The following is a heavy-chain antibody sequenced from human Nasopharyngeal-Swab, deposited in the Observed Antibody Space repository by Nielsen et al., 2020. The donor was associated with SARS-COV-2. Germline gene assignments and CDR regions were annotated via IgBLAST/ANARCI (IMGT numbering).Heavy chain of an antibody. Sequence: SETLSLTCAVYGGSFSGYYWSWIRQPPGKGLEWIGEINHSGSTNYNPSLKSRVTISVDTSKNQFSLKLSSVTAADTAVYYCAKFSAGYYHGAFDIWGQGTMVTVSS. CDR1: GGSFSGYY. CDR3: AKFSAGYYHGAFDI. D-gene: IGHD3-9*01. CDR2: INHSGST. V-gene: IGHV4-34*01. J-gene: IGHJ3*02.